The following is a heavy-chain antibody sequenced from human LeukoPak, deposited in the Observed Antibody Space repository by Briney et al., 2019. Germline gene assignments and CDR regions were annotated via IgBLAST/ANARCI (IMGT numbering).Heavy chain of an antibody. CDR1: GGTFSSYA. Sequence: GASVKVSCKASGGTFSSYAIIWVRQAPGQGLEWMGGIIPIFGTANYAQKFQGRVTITTDESTSTAYMELSSLRSEDTAVYYCARVQYYYDSSGYYYPDYFDYWGQGTLVTDSS. CDR2: IIPIFGTA. D-gene: IGHD3-22*01. V-gene: IGHV1-69*05. CDR3: ARVQYYYDSSGYYYPDYFDY. J-gene: IGHJ4*02.